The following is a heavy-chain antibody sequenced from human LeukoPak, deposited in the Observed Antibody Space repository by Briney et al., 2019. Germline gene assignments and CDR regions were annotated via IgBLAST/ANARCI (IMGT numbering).Heavy chain of an antibody. CDR2: IYIGDSA. Sequence: GGSLRLACAASGFSVSSNYVTWVSQAPGKGLEWVSVIYIGDSADYADSVKGRFTMSRDNAKNSLYLQMNSLRAEDTALYYCWGYVNAFDIWGQGTMVTVSS. J-gene: IGHJ3*02. D-gene: IGHD3-16*01. CDR1: GFSVSSNY. CDR3: WGYVNAFDI. V-gene: IGHV3-53*05.